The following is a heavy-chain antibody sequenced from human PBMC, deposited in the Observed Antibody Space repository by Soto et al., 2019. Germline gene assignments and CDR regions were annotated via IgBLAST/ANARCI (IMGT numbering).Heavy chain of an antibody. V-gene: IGHV3-23*01. J-gene: IGHJ4*02. CDR2: IRGSDGST. CDR3: TKDVNYDILAGYYYY. Sequence: EVQLLESGGGLVQPGGSLRLSCAASGFTISSYGMTWVRQAPGKGLEWVSTIRGSDGSTYDADSVKGRFTISRDNSKNTVYLQITSRRVENTALYFCTKDVNYDILAGYYYYWGQGTLVSVSS. CDR1: GFTISSYG. D-gene: IGHD3-9*01.